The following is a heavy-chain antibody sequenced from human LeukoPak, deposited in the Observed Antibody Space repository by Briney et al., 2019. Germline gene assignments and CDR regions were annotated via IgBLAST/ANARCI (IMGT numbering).Heavy chain of an antibody. J-gene: IGHJ4*02. CDR3: AKGDYYDSSGYCN. Sequence: GGSLRLSCAASGFTFSSYAMSWVRQAPGKGLEWVSAISGSGGSAYYADSVKGRFTISRDNSKNTLYLQMNSLRAEDTAVYYCAKGDYYDSSGYCNWGQGTLVTVSS. V-gene: IGHV3-23*01. CDR1: GFTFSSYA. D-gene: IGHD3-22*01. CDR2: ISGSGGSA.